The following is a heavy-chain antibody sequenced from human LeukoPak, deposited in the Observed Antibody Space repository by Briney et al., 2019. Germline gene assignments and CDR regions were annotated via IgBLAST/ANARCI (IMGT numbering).Heavy chain of an antibody. D-gene: IGHD3-10*01. CDR1: GGSISSYY. J-gene: IGHJ4*02. CDR3: GAYYGSGSYYL. Sequence: SETLSLTCTVSGGSISSYYWSWIRQPPGKGLEWIGYIYYSGSTNYNPSLKSRVTISVDTSKNQFSLKMSSVTAADTAVYYCGAYYGSGSYYLGGQGTLVTVSS. V-gene: IGHV4-59*01. CDR2: IYYSGST.